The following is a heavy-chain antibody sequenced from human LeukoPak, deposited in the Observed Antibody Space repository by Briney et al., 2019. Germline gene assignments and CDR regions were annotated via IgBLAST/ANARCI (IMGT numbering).Heavy chain of an antibody. Sequence: ASVKVSCKASGYTFTSYFMHWVRQAPGQGLEWMGIINPSGGSTSYAQKFQGRVTMTRDTSTSTVYMELSSLRSEDTAVYYCARGPYDSSGSYLERYGMDVWGQGTTVTVSS. CDR1: GYTFTSYF. D-gene: IGHD3-22*01. J-gene: IGHJ6*02. CDR2: INPSGGST. CDR3: ARGPYDSSGSYLERYGMDV. V-gene: IGHV1-46*01.